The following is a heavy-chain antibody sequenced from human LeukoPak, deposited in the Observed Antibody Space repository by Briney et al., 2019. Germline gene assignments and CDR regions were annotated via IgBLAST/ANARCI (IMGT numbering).Heavy chain of an antibody. V-gene: IGHV1-69*13. D-gene: IGHD2-2*01. CDR2: IIPIFGTA. CDR1: GGTFSSYA. Sequence: SVTVSCTASGGTFSSYAISWVRQAPGQGLEWMGGIIPIFGTANYAQKFQGRVTITADESTSTAYMELSSLRSEDTAVYYCARSPRRLYCSSTSCYANWYFDLWGRGTLVTVSS. J-gene: IGHJ2*01. CDR3: ARSPRRLYCSSTSCYANWYFDL.